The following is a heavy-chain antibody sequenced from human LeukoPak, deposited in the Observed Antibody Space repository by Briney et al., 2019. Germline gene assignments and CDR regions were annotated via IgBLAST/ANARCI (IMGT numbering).Heavy chain of an antibody. CDR2: INPNSGGT. CDR3: ARGILITDYYDSSGPPGY. CDR1: GYTFTGYY. D-gene: IGHD3-22*01. Sequence: ASVKVSCMASGYTFTGYYMHWVRQAPGQGLEWMGRINPNSGGTNYAQKFQGRVTMTRDTSISTAYMELSRLRSDDTAVYYCARGILITDYYDSSGPPGYWGQGTLVTVSS. V-gene: IGHV1-2*06. J-gene: IGHJ4*02.